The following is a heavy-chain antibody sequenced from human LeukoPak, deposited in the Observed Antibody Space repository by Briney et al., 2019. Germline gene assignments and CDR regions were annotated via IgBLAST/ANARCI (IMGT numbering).Heavy chain of an antibody. CDR3: VKGGGYGLIDY. CDR1: GASISGSGYS. J-gene: IGHJ4*02. CDR2: IYYTGST. V-gene: IGHV4-39*01. D-gene: IGHD1-26*01. Sequence: SETLFLTCAVSGASISGSGYSLGWIRQPPGKGLEWLGNIYYTGSTYYNASLQSRVTISIDPSKNQPSLRLNSVTAADTAMYYCVKGGGYGLIDYWGQGTLVTVSS.